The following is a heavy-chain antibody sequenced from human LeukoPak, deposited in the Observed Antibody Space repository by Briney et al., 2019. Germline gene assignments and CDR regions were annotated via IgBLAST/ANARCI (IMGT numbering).Heavy chain of an antibody. Sequence: SETLSLTCTASGGSISSYYWSWIRQPAGKGLEWIGRIYTSGSTNYNPSLKSRVTMSVDTSKNQFSLKLSSVTAADTAVYYCARDTMVRGVATGWYYYYYGMDVWGQGTTVTVSS. CDR3: ARDTMVRGVATGWYYYYYGMDV. J-gene: IGHJ6*02. CDR1: GGSISSYY. CDR2: IYTSGST. V-gene: IGHV4-4*07. D-gene: IGHD3-10*01.